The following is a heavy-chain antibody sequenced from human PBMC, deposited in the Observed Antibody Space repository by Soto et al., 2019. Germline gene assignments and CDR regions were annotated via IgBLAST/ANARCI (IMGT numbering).Heavy chain of an antibody. D-gene: IGHD2-15*01. V-gene: IGHV3-11*01. CDR2: ISGSGTTI. J-gene: IGHJ4*02. CDR3: ARVGCSGGSCPLDY. CDR1: AFIISDYY. Sequence: QVQLVESGGGLVKPGGSLRLSCAASAFIISDYYMSWIPQAPGKGLEWVSYISGSGTTIYYADSVKGRFTISRDNAKNSLYLQMSSLRAGDTVVYYCARVGCSGGSCPLDYWGQGTLVTVSS.